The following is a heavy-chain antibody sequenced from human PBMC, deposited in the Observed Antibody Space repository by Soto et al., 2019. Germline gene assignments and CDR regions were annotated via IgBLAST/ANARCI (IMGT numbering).Heavy chain of an antibody. V-gene: IGHV4-59*01. CDR1: GGSITDYY. CDR2: GYHSVSI. J-gene: IGHJ2*01. D-gene: IGHD3-16*01. Sequence: SETLSLTCTVSGGSITDYYWSWIRQPPGKALEWIGYGYHSVSIHYNPSLKTRVTISVDTSENQFSLRLSSVTAADTAVYYCARAFAGFGAYWYFDLWGRGTLVTVSS. CDR3: ARAFAGFGAYWYFDL.